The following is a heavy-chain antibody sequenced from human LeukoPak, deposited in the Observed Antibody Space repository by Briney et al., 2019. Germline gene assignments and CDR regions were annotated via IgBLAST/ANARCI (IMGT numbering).Heavy chain of an antibody. V-gene: IGHV3-30*02. CDR1: GVTFTSDG. CDR3: ARGSANHQYYFDC. CDR2: TWYDKSDI. Sequence: GGSLRLSCAASGVTFTSDGMHWVRQAPGKGLEWGALTWYDKSDIYYADSVKGRFTISRDNSKNTLYLQMNSLRAEDTAVYYCARGSANHQYYFDCQGHRTPVT. J-gene: IGHJ4*01. D-gene: IGHD2-15*01.